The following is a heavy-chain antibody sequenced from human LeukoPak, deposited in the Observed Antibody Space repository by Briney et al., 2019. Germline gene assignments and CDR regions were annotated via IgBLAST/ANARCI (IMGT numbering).Heavy chain of an antibody. V-gene: IGHV4-39*01. CDR2: IFYSGST. Sequence: PSETLSLTCIVSGASISTSSDYWGWIRQPPGKGLEWIGTIFYSGSTYYNPSLKSRVTISVDTSKNQFSLRLSSVTATDTGVYYCASDHSGWLGLGYWGQGTLVSVSS. CDR3: ASDHSGWLGLGY. J-gene: IGHJ4*02. CDR1: GASISTSSDY. D-gene: IGHD6-19*01.